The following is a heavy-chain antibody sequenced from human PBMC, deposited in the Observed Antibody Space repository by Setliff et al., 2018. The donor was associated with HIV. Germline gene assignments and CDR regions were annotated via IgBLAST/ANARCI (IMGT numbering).Heavy chain of an antibody. CDR1: GYTFTSYG. J-gene: IGHJ6*03. CDR3: ATGGELVYYMDV. Sequence: ASVKVSCKASGYTFTSYGISWVRQAPGQGLEWMGWISAYNGNTNYAQKLQGRVTITADESTSTAYMELSSLRSEDTAVYYCATGGELVYYMDVWGKGTTVTVSS. CDR2: ISAYNGNT. V-gene: IGHV1-18*01. D-gene: IGHD1-7*01.